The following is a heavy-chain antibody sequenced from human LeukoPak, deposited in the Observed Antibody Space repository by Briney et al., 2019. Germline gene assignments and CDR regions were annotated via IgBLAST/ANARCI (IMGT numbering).Heavy chain of an antibody. D-gene: IGHD5-12*01. Sequence: SVTLSLTCTDSGGSIRSYYWSWIRQTPGKGLEWIGYIYASGSTTYNPSLKSRVTISIDTSKNQFSLKLSSVTAADTAVYYCARRATMLAGGYFDYWGQGTLVAVSS. J-gene: IGHJ4*02. V-gene: IGHV4-4*09. CDR1: GGSIRSYY. CDR3: ARRATMLAGGYFDY. CDR2: IYASGST.